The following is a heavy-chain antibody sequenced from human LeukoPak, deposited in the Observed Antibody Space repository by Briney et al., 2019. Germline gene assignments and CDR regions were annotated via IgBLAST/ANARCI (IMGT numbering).Heavy chain of an antibody. Sequence: GGSLRLSCAASGFTFSTNGMSWVRQAPGKGLEWVSGFSGSGGSTYYADSVRGRFTISRDNSKNTLYLQMNSLRAEDTAVYYCAKTRRDIVVIPDAPFDYWGQGTLVTVSS. J-gene: IGHJ4*02. D-gene: IGHD2-2*01. CDR3: AKTRRDIVVIPDAPFDY. CDR2: FSGSGGST. V-gene: IGHV3-23*01. CDR1: GFTFSTNG.